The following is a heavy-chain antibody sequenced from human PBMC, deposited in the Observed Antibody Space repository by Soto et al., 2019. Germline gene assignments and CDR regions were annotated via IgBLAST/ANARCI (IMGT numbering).Heavy chain of an antibody. V-gene: IGHV4-59*01. CDR2: TYYSGST. Sequence: AETLSLTCTVSGGSTIAYYWNWMRQPPGKGLQWIGYTYYSGSTTYNPSLKSRVTISVDSSKNQFSLKLDSVTPADTAVYYCARVRGTAGKRYFDYWGPGTLVTVSS. J-gene: IGHJ4*02. D-gene: IGHD6-13*01. CDR1: GGSTIAYY. CDR3: ARVRGTAGKRYFDY.